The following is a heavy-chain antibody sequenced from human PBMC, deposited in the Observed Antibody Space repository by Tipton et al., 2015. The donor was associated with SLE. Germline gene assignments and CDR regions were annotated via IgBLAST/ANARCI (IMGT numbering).Heavy chain of an antibody. Sequence: TLSLTCTVSGGAISRSSYYWGWIRQPPGKGLEWIGSIYYSGTTYYSPSLKSRVTTSVDTSNNQFSLKLSSVTAADTAVYYCATYYYDTSGFDYWGQGTLVTVSS. CDR2: IYYSGTT. CDR1: GGAISRSSYY. D-gene: IGHD3-22*01. CDR3: ATYYYDTSGFDY. V-gene: IGHV4-39*01. J-gene: IGHJ4*02.